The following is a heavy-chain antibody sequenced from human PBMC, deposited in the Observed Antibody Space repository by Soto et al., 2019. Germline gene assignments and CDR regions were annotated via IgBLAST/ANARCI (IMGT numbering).Heavy chain of an antibody. CDR1: GYSFTSYW. D-gene: IGHD6-13*01. CDR3: ARRRGTYSREFDY. J-gene: IGHJ4*02. Sequence: PGESLKISCKGSGYSFTSYWISWVRQMPGKGLEWMGRIDPSDSYTNYSPSFQGHVTISADKSISIAYLQWSSLKASDTAMYYCARRRGTYSREFDYWGQGTLVTVSS. CDR2: IDPSDSYT. V-gene: IGHV5-10-1*01.